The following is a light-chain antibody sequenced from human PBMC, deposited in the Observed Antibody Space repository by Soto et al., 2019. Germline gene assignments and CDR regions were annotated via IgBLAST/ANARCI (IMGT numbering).Light chain of an antibody. CDR1: SGDVGAYNY. Sequence: QSALTQPPSASGSPGQSVTISCTGTSGDVGAYNYVSWYQQHPGKAPKLMIYEVNKRPSGVPDHFSGSKSGDTASLTVSGLQADDEADYYCSSYAGTSNFYVFGTGTRSPS. V-gene: IGLV2-8*01. J-gene: IGLJ1*01. CDR2: EVN. CDR3: SSYAGTSNFYV.